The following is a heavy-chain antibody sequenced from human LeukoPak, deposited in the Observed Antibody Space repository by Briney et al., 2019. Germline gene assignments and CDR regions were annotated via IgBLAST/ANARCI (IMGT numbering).Heavy chain of an antibody. CDR2: ISPNSGGT. V-gene: IGHV1-2*02. CDR1: GYTFTDYY. CDR3: ARNYGRNSRYFDY. J-gene: IGHJ4*02. D-gene: IGHD4-23*01. Sequence: ASVKVSCKASGYTFTDYYIHWVRQAPGQGLEWMGWISPNSGGTNYAQKFQGRVTMTRDTSITTAYMELSGLTSDDTALHYCARNYGRNSRYFDYWGQGTLVTVSS.